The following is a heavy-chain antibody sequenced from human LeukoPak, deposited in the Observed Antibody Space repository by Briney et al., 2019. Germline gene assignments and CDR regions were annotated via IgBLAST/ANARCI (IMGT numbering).Heavy chain of an antibody. Sequence: NPSETLSLTCAVYGGYFSGYYWSWIRQPPGKGLEWIGEINHSGSTNYNPSLKSRVTISVDTSKNQFSLKLSSVTAADTAVYYCASGYCSGGSCLDYWGQGTLVTVSS. J-gene: IGHJ4*02. V-gene: IGHV4-34*01. CDR1: GGYFSGYY. CDR3: ASGYCSGGSCLDY. CDR2: INHSGST. D-gene: IGHD2-15*01.